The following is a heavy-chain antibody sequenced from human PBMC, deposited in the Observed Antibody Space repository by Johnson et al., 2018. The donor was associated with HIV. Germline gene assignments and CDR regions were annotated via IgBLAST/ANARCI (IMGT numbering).Heavy chain of an antibody. J-gene: IGHJ3*02. V-gene: IGHV3-30*03. CDR1: GFTFSNFA. CDR3: ARGIAAYDAFDI. CDR2: ISYDGSKK. D-gene: IGHD6-13*01. Sequence: QVQLVESGGGVVQPGRSLRLSCAASGFTFSNFAMHWVRQAPGKGLEWVTNISYDGSKKHYADSVKGRFTFSRDNSKNTLYLQMNNLRTDETAVYFCARGIAAYDAFDIWGQGTMVTVSS.